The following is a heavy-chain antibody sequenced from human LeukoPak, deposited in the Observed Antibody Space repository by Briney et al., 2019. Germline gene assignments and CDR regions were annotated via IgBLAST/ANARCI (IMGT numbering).Heavy chain of an antibody. J-gene: IGHJ4*02. V-gene: IGHV1-69*01. CDR3: ARTESPDYYDSSGYYQTLDY. CDR2: XXA. Sequence: XXANYAQKFQGRVTITADESTSTAYMELSSLRSEDTAVYYCARTESPDYYDSSGYYQTLDYWGQGTLVTVSS. D-gene: IGHD3-22*01.